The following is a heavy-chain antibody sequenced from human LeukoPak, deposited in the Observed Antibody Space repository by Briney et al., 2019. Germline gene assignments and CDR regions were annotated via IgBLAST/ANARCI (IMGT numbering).Heavy chain of an antibody. CDR2: INPSGGST. Sequence: ASVKVSCKASVYTFTSYYMHWVRQAPGQGLEWMGIINPSGGSTNYAQKFQDRVTITRDTSTTTVYMELSSLRSEDTAIYYCARHLAAGDYWGQGTLVTVSS. V-gene: IGHV1-46*01. CDR3: ARHLAAGDY. CDR1: VYTFTSYY. J-gene: IGHJ4*02. D-gene: IGHD6-19*01.